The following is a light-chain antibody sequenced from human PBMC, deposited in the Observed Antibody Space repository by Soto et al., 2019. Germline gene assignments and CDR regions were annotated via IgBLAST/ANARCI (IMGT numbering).Light chain of an antibody. J-gene: IGKJ1*01. CDR2: GAS. Sequence: EIVLTQSPGTLSLSPGERATLSCRASQSVSSSYLAWYQQKPGQAPRLLIYGASNRATGIPDRFSGSGSGTDFTLTISSLEPEDFAVYYCQHRMNWPLTFGQGTKVDI. V-gene: IGKV3D-20*02. CDR3: QHRMNWPLT. CDR1: QSVSSSY.